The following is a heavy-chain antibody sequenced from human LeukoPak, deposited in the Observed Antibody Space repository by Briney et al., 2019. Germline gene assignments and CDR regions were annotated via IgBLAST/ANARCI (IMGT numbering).Heavy chain of an antibody. V-gene: IGHV1-46*01. D-gene: IGHD3-22*01. CDR1: GYTFTSYY. CDR2: INPSGGST. J-gene: IGHJ4*02. Sequence: ASVKVSFKASGYTFTSYYLYWVRQAPGQGLEWMGVINPSGGSTTSAQKFQGRVTMTRDTSTSTVYMELRSLRSEDTAVYYCARGPGPADDGGGYCFDYWGQGTLVTVSS. CDR3: ARGPGPADDGGGYCFDY.